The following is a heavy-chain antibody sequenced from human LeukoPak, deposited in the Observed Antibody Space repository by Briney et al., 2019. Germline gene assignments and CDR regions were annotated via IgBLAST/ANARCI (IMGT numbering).Heavy chain of an antibody. V-gene: IGHV3-49*04. D-gene: IGHD4-17*01. CDR2: IRSKAYGGTT. CDR1: GFTFGDYA. Sequence: GGSLRLSCTASGFTFGDYAMSWVRQAPGKGLEWVGFIRSKAYGGTTEYAASVKGRFTISRDDSKSIAYLQMNSLKTEDTAVYYYTTSPLYGDFDYWGQGTLVTVSS. J-gene: IGHJ4*02. CDR3: TTSPLYGDFDY.